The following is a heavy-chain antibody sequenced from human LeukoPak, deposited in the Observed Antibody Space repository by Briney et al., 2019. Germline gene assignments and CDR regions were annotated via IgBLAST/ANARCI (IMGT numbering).Heavy chain of an antibody. V-gene: IGHV3-53*01. J-gene: IGHJ4*02. CDR3: ARVSDGAYFDS. Sequence: GGSLRLSCAASGFTVSRSYMTWVRHPPGKGLEWVSVIYSGGSTYYADSVKGRFTISRNNSKNTVSFQMNSLRAEDTAVYYCARVSDGAYFDSWGQGTLVTVSS. CDR2: IYSGGST. CDR1: GFTVSRSY.